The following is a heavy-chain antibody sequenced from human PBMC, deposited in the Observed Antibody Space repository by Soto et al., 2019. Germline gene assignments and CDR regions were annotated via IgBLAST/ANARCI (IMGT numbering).Heavy chain of an antibody. J-gene: IGHJ4*02. CDR1: GGSFSGYY. D-gene: IGHD5-12*01. CDR3: ARGLGPIIDY. CDR2: INHSGST. Sequence: TLSLTCAVYGGSFSGYYCSWIRQPPGKGLEWIGEINHSGSTNYNPSLKSRVTISVDTSKNQFSLKLSSVTAADTAVYYCARGLGPIIDYWGQGTLVTVPS. V-gene: IGHV4-34*01.